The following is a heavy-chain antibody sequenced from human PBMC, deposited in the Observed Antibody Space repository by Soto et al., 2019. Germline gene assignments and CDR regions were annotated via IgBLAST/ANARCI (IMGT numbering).Heavy chain of an antibody. J-gene: IGHJ4*02. V-gene: IGHV3-7*01. CDR3: ATSRTFDY. D-gene: IGHD6-13*01. CDR2: IKQDGSEK. CDR1: GFTFSSYW. Sequence: GGSLRLSCAASGFTFSSYWMNWVRQAPGKGLEWVANIKQDGSEKYYVDSVKGRFTISRDNAKNSLYLEMNSLRAEDAAVYYCATSRTFDYWGQGTLVTVSS.